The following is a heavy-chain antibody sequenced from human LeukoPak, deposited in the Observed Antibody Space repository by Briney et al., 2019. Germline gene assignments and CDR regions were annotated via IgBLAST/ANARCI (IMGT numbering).Heavy chain of an antibody. V-gene: IGHV1-69*13. CDR2: ITPIFGTA. CDR1: GGTFSSYA. CDR3: ARGPTHYYDSSGAFDI. J-gene: IGHJ3*02. D-gene: IGHD3-22*01. Sequence: ASVKVSCKASGGTFSSYAISWVRQAPGQGLEWMGGITPIFGTANYAQKFQGRVTITADESTSTAYMELSSLRSEDTAVYYCARGPTHYYDSSGAFDIWGQGTMVTVSS.